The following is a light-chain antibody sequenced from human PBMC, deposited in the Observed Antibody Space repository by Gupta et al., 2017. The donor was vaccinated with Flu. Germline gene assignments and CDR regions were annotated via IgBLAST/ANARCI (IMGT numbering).Light chain of an antibody. Sequence: DIQMTQSPSSLSASVGDRVTITCRASQSIRRYLNWYQQKPGTAPKLLIKDASSLQSGVPSRFSGSGSGVDFTLTINSVQPEDFATYFWQQSYDVRSFGGGTKVEIK. CDR3: QQSYDVRS. CDR2: DAS. CDR1: QSIRRY. J-gene: IGKJ4*01. V-gene: IGKV1-39*01.